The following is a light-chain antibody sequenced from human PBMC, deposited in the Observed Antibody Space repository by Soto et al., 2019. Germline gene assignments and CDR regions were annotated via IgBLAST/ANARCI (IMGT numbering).Light chain of an antibody. Sequence: DIQMTQSPSSVSASVGDRVSITCRASQGISNWLAWYQQKPGRAPKLLIYAASSLQSGVSSRFSGSGSGTDFTVTISSLQPEDFATYYCQQGNSFPFTFGPGKKVYIK. V-gene: IGKV1D-12*01. CDR3: QQGNSFPFT. CDR2: AAS. J-gene: IGKJ3*01. CDR1: QGISNW.